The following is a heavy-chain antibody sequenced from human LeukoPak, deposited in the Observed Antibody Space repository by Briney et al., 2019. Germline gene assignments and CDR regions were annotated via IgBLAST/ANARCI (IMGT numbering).Heavy chain of an antibody. CDR2: IKSKTDGGTT. CDR1: GFTFSNAW. Sequence: GGSLRLSCAASGFTFSNAWMSWVRQAPGKGLEWVGRIKSKTDGGTTDYAAPVKGRFTISRDDSKNTLYLQMNSLKTEDTAVYYCTTGPRPKYCTNSVRWVDYWGQGTLVTVSS. D-gene: IGHD2-8*01. J-gene: IGHJ4*02. V-gene: IGHV3-15*01. CDR3: TTGPRPKYCTNSVRWVDY.